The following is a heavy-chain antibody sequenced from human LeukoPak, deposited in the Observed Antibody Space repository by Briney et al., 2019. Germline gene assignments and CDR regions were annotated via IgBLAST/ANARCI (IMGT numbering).Heavy chain of an antibody. J-gene: IGHJ4*02. V-gene: IGHV3-43*02. CDR3: AKFRLRALVALCFDC. D-gene: IGHD2-21*01. CDR2: ISGDGGST. CDR1: GFTFDDYA. Sequence: PGGSLRLSCAASGFTFDDYAMHWVRQAPGKGLEWVSLISGDGGSTYYADSVKGRFTISRDNSKNSLYLQMNSLRTEDTALYYCAKFRLRALVALCFDCWLQGTLVTDSS.